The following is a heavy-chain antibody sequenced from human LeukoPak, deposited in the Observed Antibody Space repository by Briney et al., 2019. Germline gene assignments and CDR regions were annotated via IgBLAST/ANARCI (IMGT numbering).Heavy chain of an antibody. V-gene: IGHV3-23*01. CDR2: ISGSGGST. CDR1: GFTFSSYA. CDR3: AKDGGGSRRLFVVVVAARGYFDY. D-gene: IGHD2-15*01. Sequence: GGSLRLSCAASGFTFSSYAMSWVRQAPGKGLEWVSAISGSGGSTYYADSVKGRFTISRDNSKNTLYLQMNSLRAEDTAVYYCAKDGGGSRRLFVVVVAARGYFDYWGQGTLVTVSS. J-gene: IGHJ4*02.